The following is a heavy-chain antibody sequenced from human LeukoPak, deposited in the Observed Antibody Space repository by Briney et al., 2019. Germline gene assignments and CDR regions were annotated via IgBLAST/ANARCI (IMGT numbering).Heavy chain of an antibody. Sequence: GGSLRLSCAASGFTFSSYEMNWVRQAPGKGLEWVSYISSSGSTIYYADSVKGRFTISRDNAKNSLYPQMNSLRAEDTAVYYCARASGSYLNYWGQGTLVTVSS. CDR2: ISSSGSTI. D-gene: IGHD1-26*01. V-gene: IGHV3-48*03. CDR3: ARASGSYLNY. J-gene: IGHJ4*02. CDR1: GFTFSSYE.